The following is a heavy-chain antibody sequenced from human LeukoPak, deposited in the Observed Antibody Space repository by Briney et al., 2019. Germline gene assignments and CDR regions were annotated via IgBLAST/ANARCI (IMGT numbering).Heavy chain of an antibody. CDR3: ARGEYYGSGSYYPGDY. CDR2: IHNSGST. CDR1: GGSISSGGYY. V-gene: IGHV4-31*01. Sequence: SETLSLTCTVSGGSISSGGYYWSWIRQHPGKGLEWIGYIHNSGSTYYNPSLKSPVSISVDTSRSHFSLRLSSVTAADTAVYYCARGEYYGSGSYYPGDYWGQGTLVTVSS. D-gene: IGHD3-10*01. J-gene: IGHJ4*02.